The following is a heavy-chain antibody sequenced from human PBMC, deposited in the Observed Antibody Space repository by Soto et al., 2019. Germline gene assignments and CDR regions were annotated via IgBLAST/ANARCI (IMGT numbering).Heavy chain of an antibody. CDR1: GGSFSGYY. Sequence: SETLSLTCAVYGGSFSGYYWSWIRQPPGKGLEWIGEINHSGSTNYNPSLKSRVTISVDTSKNQFSLKLSSVTAADTAVYYCARGRSGYSYGHTNYYYGMDVWGQRTKVTVSS. V-gene: IGHV4-34*01. CDR2: INHSGST. J-gene: IGHJ6*02. CDR3: ARGRSGYSYGHTNYYYGMDV. D-gene: IGHD5-18*01.